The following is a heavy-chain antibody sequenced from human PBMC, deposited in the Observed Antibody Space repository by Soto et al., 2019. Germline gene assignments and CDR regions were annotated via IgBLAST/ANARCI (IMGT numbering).Heavy chain of an antibody. Sequence: QVQLQQWGAGLLKPSETLSLTCAVYGGSFSGYYWSWIRQPPGKGLEWIGEINHSGSTNYNPSLKSRVTISVDTSKNQFSLRLSSVTAADTAVYYCARGRKDYSSSWYGDWGQGTLVTVSS. D-gene: IGHD6-13*01. CDR2: INHSGST. J-gene: IGHJ4*02. CDR1: GGSFSGYY. CDR3: ARGRKDYSSSWYGD. V-gene: IGHV4-34*01.